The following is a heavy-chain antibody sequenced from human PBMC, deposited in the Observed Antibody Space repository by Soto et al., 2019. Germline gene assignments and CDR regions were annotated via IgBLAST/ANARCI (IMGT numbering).Heavy chain of an antibody. CDR3: ARTSAAGKYYYGMDV. J-gene: IGHJ6*02. V-gene: IGHV5-51*01. CDR1: GYSFTSYW. CDR2: IYPGDSDT. D-gene: IGHD6-13*01. Sequence: PGESLKISCKGSGYSFTSYWIGWVRQMPGKGLEWMGIIYPGDSDTRYSPSFQGQVTISADKSISTAYLQWSSLKASDTAMYYCARTSAAGKYYYGMDVWGQGTTVTVSS.